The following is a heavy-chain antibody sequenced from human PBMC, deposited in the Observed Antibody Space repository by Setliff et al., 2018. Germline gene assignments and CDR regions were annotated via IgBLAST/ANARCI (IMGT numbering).Heavy chain of an antibody. D-gene: IGHD6-13*01. CDR3: ARGGLAAAGRKGVVEY. V-gene: IGHV1-46*01. Sequence: GASVKVSCKTSGYPFTSHYMHWVRQATGQGLEWMGIIHTGGGSASYAQKFQGRVTMTSDTSTSTVYMEVNIVTSDDTAIYYCARGGLAAAGRKGVVEYWGQGTVVTVSS. J-gene: IGHJ4*02. CDR1: GYPFTSHY. CDR2: IHTGGGSA.